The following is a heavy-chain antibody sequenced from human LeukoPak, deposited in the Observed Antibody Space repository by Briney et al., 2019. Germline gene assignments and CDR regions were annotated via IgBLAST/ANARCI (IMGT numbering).Heavy chain of an antibody. V-gene: IGHV4-39*07. CDR2: IYYSGST. D-gene: IGHD6-19*01. J-gene: IGHJ4*02. Sequence: SETLSLTCTVSGGSISSSIYYWGWIRQPPGKGLEWIGSIYYSGSTYYNPSLKSRVTISVDTSKNQFSLKLSSVTAADAAVYYCASERIAVAGLFDYWGQGTLVTVSS. CDR3: ASERIAVAGLFDY. CDR1: GGSISSSIYY.